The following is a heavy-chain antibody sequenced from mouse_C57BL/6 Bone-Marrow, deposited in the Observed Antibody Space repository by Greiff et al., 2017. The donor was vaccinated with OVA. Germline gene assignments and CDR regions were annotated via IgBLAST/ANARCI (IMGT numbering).Heavy chain of an antibody. V-gene: IGHV1-81*01. Sequence: QVQLQQSGAELARPGASVKLSCKASGYTFTSYGISWVKQRTGQGLEWIGEIYPRSGNTYYNEKFKGKATLTADKSSSTAYMELRSLTSEDSAVYCGARPVARTGTLGAWFAYWGQGTLVTVSA. CDR2: IYPRSGNT. CDR3: ARPVARTGTLGAWFAY. J-gene: IGHJ3*01. CDR1: GYTFTSYG. D-gene: IGHD4-1*01.